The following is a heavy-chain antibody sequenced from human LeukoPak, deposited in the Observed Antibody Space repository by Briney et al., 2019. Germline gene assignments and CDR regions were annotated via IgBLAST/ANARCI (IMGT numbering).Heavy chain of an antibody. V-gene: IGHV3-53*01. D-gene: IGHD2/OR15-2a*01. CDR1: GFTVSDYY. J-gene: IGHJ5*02. Sequence: GGSLRLSCAASGFTVSDYYMNWVRQAPGKGLEWVSVIYRGGFTYYADSVRGRFSISRGNSKNTLYLQMNSLRAEDTALYYCAREFLGFHPWGQGTLVTVSS. CDR2: IYRGGFT. CDR3: AREFLGFHP.